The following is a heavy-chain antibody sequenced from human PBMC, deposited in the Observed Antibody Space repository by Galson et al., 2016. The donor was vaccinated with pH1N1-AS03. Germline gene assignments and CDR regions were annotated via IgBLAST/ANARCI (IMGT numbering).Heavy chain of an antibody. Sequence: ETLSLTCAVSGGPIRSYYWNWIRQSPGKEMEWIGYIYNGGSTNYNPSLNNRVTISLDKSKNQIFLRLSSVTTSDTAVYYCARGNYGDYGGADWGQGTLVIVSS. CDR2: IYNGGST. CDR1: GGPIRSYY. D-gene: IGHD4-17*01. V-gene: IGHV4-59*01. J-gene: IGHJ1*01. CDR3: ARGNYGDYGGAD.